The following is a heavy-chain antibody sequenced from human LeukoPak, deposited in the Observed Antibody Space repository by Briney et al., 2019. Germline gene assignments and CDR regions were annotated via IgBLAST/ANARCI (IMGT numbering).Heavy chain of an antibody. CDR1: GDSISSNSYY. Sequence: SETLSLTCTVSGDSISSNSYYWGWIRQPPGKGLEWIGSMYYSGSTYYNPSLKSRVTISLDMSKNQFSLKLSSVTAADTAAYYCMTYSSSRGYFNYWGQGTLVTVSS. CDR3: MTYSSSRGYFNY. CDR2: MYYSGST. D-gene: IGHD4-11*01. V-gene: IGHV4-39*07. J-gene: IGHJ4*02.